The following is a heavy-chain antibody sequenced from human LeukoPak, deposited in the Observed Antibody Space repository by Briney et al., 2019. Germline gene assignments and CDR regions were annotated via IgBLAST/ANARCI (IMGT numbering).Heavy chain of an antibody. J-gene: IGHJ3*02. D-gene: IGHD3-16*01. Sequence: GGSLRLSCAASGFTFSSYSMNWVRQAPGKGLEWVSSISSSSSYIYYADSVKGRFTISRDNAKNSLYLQMNSLRAEDTAVYYCARDRGSEGGAMRRAFDIWGQGTMVTVSS. V-gene: IGHV3-21*01. CDR1: GFTFSSYS. CDR3: ARDRGSEGGAMRRAFDI. CDR2: ISSSSSYI.